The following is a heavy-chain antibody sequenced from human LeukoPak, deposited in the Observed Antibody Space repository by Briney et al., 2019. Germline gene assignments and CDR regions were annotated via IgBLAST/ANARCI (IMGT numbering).Heavy chain of an antibody. V-gene: IGHV4-59*11. D-gene: IGHD2-15*01. Sequence: SETLSLTCTVSGGSISSHYWTWIRQSPVKGLEWIGDISNSGSTSYNPSLKSRVTISIDTSKDQFSLKLSSVTAADTAMYYCGRDALVGYFSYYYMDVWGKGTTVTVSS. CDR3: GRDALVGYFSYYYMDV. CDR1: GGSISSHY. J-gene: IGHJ6*03. CDR2: ISNSGST.